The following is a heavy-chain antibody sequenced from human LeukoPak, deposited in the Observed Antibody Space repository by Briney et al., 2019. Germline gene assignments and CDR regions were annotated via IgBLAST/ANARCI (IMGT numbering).Heavy chain of an antibody. Sequence: SETLSLTCSVSGGSISGYYWSWIRQPPGKGLEWIAYIYYSGSTNYNPSLKSRVTISVDTSKNQFSLKLTSVTAADTAVYYCARLSRIAAAGRYDYHSLDVWGKGTTATVSS. CDR1: GGSISGYY. J-gene: IGHJ6*04. CDR3: ARLSRIAAAGRYDYHSLDV. CDR2: IYYSGST. V-gene: IGHV4-59*01. D-gene: IGHD6-13*01.